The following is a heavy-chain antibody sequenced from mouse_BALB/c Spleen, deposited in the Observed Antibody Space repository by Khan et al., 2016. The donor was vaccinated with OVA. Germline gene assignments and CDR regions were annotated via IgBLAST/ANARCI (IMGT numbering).Heavy chain of an antibody. J-gene: IGHJ3*01. CDR3: VRWYEFFPY. Sequence: VHVKQSGPDLVKPGASVKISCKASGYSFTAYYMNWVKESHGKTLECIGRVNPSNGDTTYNQKFRGKAILTVDKSSSTAYMELRSLTSEDSAVYYCVRWYEFFPYWGQGTLVTFSA. V-gene: IGHV1-26*01. CDR2: VNPSNGDT. CDR1: GYSFTAYY. D-gene: IGHD2-14*01.